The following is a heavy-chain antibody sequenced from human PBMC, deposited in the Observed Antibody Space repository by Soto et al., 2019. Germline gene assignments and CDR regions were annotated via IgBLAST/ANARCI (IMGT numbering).Heavy chain of an antibody. Sequence: SETLSLTCTVSGGSISSGDYYWSWIRQPPGKGLEWIGYIYYSGSTYYNPSLKSRVTISVDTSKNQFSLKLSSVTAADPAVYYCARNDVDPATFIDNWGQGTLLAVSS. CDR2: IYYSGST. CDR3: ARNDVDPATFIDN. D-gene: IGHD5-18*01. V-gene: IGHV4-30-4*01. J-gene: IGHJ4*02. CDR1: GGSISSGDYY.